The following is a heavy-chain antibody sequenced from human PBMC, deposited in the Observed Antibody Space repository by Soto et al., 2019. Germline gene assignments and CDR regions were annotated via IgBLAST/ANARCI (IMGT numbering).Heavy chain of an antibody. CDR3: ARGKNGYYFDY. D-gene: IGHD1-1*01. V-gene: IGHV3-30-3*01. CDR1: GFTFINYA. Sequence: QVQLVESGGGVVQPGRSLRLSCAASGFTFINYAMHWVRQAPGKGLEWVAVIAYDGSNKYYADSVKGRFTIPRDNSKNTLYLQMNSLRAEDTAVYYCARGKNGYYFDYWGQGTLVTVSS. J-gene: IGHJ4*02. CDR2: IAYDGSNK.